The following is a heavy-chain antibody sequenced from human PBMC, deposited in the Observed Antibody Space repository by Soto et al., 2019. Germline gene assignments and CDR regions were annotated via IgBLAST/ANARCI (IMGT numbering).Heavy chain of an antibody. D-gene: IGHD5-18*01. CDR1: GFTFSSYG. CDR2: IWYDGSNK. Sequence: LRLSCAASGFTFSSYGMHWVRQAPGKGLEWVAVIWYDGSNKYYADSVKGRFTISRDNSKNTLYLQMNSLRAEDTAVYYCARDPPEKLWLDYYYYGMDVWGQGTTVTVSS. J-gene: IGHJ6*02. CDR3: ARDPPEKLWLDYYYYGMDV. V-gene: IGHV3-33*01.